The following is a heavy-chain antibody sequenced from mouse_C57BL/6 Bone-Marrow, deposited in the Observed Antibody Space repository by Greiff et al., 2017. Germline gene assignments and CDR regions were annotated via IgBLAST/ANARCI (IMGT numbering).Heavy chain of an antibody. CDR2: INPGSGGT. CDR3: AREGRWDGAMDY. J-gene: IGHJ4*01. V-gene: IGHV1-54*01. D-gene: IGHD4-1*01. Sequence: QIQLQQSGAELVRPGTSVKVSCKASGYAFTNYLIEWVKQRPGQGLEWIGVINPGSGGTNYNEKFKSKATLTVDKSSSTAYMHLSSLTSEDSAVYYCAREGRWDGAMDYWGQGTSVTVSS. CDR1: GYAFTNYL.